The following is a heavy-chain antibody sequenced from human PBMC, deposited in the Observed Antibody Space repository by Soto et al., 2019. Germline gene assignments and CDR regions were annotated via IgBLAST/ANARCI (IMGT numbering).Heavy chain of an antibody. Sequence: SETLSLTCTVSGGSISSGDYYWSWIRQPPGKGLERIGYIYYSGNTYYNPSLKSRLTMSVDTSENQFSLNLSSVNAADTAVYYCARGQRYDASGSHPGFYGMDVWGQGTTVTVSS. J-gene: IGHJ6*02. D-gene: IGHD3-10*01. V-gene: IGHV4-30-4*01. CDR1: GGSISSGDYY. CDR2: IYYSGNT. CDR3: ARGQRYDASGSHPGFYGMDV.